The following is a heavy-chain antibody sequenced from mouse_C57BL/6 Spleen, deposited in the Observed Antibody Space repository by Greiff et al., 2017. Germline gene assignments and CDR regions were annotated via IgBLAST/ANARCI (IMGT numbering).Heavy chain of an antibody. J-gene: IGHJ3*01. V-gene: IGHV1-42*01. CDR3: AKRRDYDGYLCAY. D-gene: IGHD2-3*01. CDR2: INPSTGGT. Sequence: DVQLQESGPELVKPGASVKTSCKASGYSFPGYYMNWVKQSPEKSLEWIGEINPSTGGTTYNQKFKAKATLTVDKSSSTAYMQLKSLTSEDSAVYYCAKRRDYDGYLCAYWGQGTLVTVSA. CDR1: GYSFPGYY.